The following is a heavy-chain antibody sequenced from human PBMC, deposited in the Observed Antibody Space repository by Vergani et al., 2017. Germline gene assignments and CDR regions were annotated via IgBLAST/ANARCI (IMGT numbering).Heavy chain of an antibody. CDR1: GASINSRYY. Sequence: QVQLQESGPGLVKPSQTLSLTCSVSGASINSRYYWSWVRPPAGTGLQWVGRVYFTGSTNYNPSLRSRVTMSVYTSKNQFSLKLRSVTAADTAVYFCARVMYRDEASTGYRLEGRDIWGQGTTGTISS. V-gene: IGHV4-4*07. J-gene: IGHJ6*02. D-gene: IGHD3-9*01. CDR3: ARVMYRDEASTGYRLEGRDI. CDR2: VYFTGST.